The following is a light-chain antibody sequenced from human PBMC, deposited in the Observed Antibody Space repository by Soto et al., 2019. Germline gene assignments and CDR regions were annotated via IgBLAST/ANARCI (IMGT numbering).Light chain of an antibody. Sequence: QAVVTQAPSLSLSPGGTVTLTSGSSTGAVTNGHYRYGSRQKPGQAPRTLSYDSTDRQSWNHARFTGSLSGCKSAMTFSGAQREEEAEQYCLIYYDGTYVFGDETQRT. CDR1: TGAVTNGHY. J-gene: IGLJ1*01. CDR2: DST. V-gene: IGLV7-46*01. CDR3: LIYYDGTYV.